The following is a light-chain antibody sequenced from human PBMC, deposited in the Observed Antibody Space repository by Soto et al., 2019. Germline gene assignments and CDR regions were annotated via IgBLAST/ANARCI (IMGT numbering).Light chain of an antibody. CDR2: GAS. Sequence: EIVLSQSPATLSVSPGERATLSCRASQSVTNSYLAWYQQKPGQAPRLLIFGASTRAAGIPARFSGSGSGTEFTLTISSLQSEDFAVYYCQQYSNWPLTFGGGTKVDIK. CDR3: QQYSNWPLT. CDR1: QSVTNSY. V-gene: IGKV3-15*01. J-gene: IGKJ4*01.